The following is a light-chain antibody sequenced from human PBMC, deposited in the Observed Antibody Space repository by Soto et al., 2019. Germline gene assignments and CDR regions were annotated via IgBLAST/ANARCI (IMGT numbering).Light chain of an antibody. CDR3: QQYNRYCT. V-gene: IGKV1-5*03. Sequence: DIQMTQSPSTLSASVGDIVTITCRASQSISSWLAWYQQKPGKAPKLLIYKASSLESGVPSRFSGSGSGTEFPLTIRSLQPADFATYYCQQYNRYCTFGQGTKVEIK. CDR2: KAS. J-gene: IGKJ1*01. CDR1: QSISSW.